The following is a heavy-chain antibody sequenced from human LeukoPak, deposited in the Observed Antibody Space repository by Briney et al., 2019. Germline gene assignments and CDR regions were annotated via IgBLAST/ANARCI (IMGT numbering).Heavy chain of an antibody. CDR3: ARDQRYFDWSHYYFDY. Sequence: GGSLRLSCGASGFTVSTNYMSWVRQAPGKGLEWVSIIYSGGSTYYADSVKGRFTISRDNSKNTLYLQMNSLRAEDTAVYYCARDQRYFDWSHYYFDYWGQGTLVTVSS. CDR1: GFTVSTNY. D-gene: IGHD3-9*01. V-gene: IGHV3-53*01. J-gene: IGHJ4*02. CDR2: IYSGGST.